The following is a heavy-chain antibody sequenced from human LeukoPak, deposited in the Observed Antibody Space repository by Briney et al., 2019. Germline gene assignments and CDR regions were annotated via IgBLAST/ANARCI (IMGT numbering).Heavy chain of an antibody. CDR1: GGTFSSYA. CDR3: ARGEVVAATPYYFDY. D-gene: IGHD2-15*01. Sequence: SVTVSCKASGGTFSSYAISWVRQAPGQGLEWMGGIIPIFGTANYAQKFQGRVTITADKSTSTAYMELSSLRSEDTAVYYCARGEVVAATPYYFDYWGQGTLVTVSS. J-gene: IGHJ4*02. CDR2: IIPIFGTA. V-gene: IGHV1-69*06.